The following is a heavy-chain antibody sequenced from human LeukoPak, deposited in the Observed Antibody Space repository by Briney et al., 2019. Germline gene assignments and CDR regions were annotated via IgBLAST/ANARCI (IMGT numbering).Heavy chain of an antibody. D-gene: IGHD5/OR15-5a*01. Sequence: GGSLRLSCAASGFSFSIYSMNWVRQAPGKGLEWVSSIDRSSTYIYYADSVKGRFSISRDNAKNSLYLQMISLRAEDTAVYYCAKDPCLYGYSGFDFWGQGTLVTVSS. V-gene: IGHV3-21*01. CDR1: GFSFSIYS. CDR2: IDRSSTYI. CDR3: AKDPCLYGYSGFDF. J-gene: IGHJ4*02.